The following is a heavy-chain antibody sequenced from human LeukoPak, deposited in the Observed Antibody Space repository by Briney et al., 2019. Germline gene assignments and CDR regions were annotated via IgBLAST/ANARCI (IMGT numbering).Heavy chain of an antibody. V-gene: IGHV4-39*07. CDR3: ARDTALFRAYDI. CDR1: GDPISSSSYY. Sequence: SETLSLPCTVSGDPISSSSYYWAWIRKPPGKGLEWIGSLYYSGSTYNNPALKSRVTISVDTYKNQFSLKLSSVTAADTAVYYCARDTALFRAYDIWGQGTLVTVSS. CDR2: LYYSGST. J-gene: IGHJ3*02.